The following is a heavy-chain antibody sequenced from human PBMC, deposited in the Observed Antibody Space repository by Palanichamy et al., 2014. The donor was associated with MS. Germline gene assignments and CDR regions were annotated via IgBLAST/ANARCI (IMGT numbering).Heavy chain of an antibody. Sequence: EEQLVESGGGLVQPGGFLRLSCEASGFTFSDYWMSWVRQAPGKGLEWVANIKQGGRERYYGDSVKGRFTISRDNAKNSVALQMNNLTVDDAGVYYCVRDASGWYDDYDYLLDVWGKGITV. V-gene: IGHV3-7*01. CDR2: IKQGGRER. D-gene: IGHD6-19*01. CDR1: GFTFSDYW. J-gene: IGHJ6*03. CDR3: VRDASGWYDDYDYLLDV.